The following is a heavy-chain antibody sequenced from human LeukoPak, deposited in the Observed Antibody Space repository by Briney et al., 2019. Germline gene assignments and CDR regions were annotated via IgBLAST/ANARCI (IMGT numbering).Heavy chain of an antibody. CDR2: MNPNSGNT. Sequence: GSSVKVSCKASGGTFSSYAINWVRQATGQGLEWMGWMNPNSGNTGYAQKFQGRVTMTRNTSISTAYMELSSLRSEDTAVYYCARLPAAGTKTDYWGQGTLVTVSS. J-gene: IGHJ4*02. CDR1: GGTFSSYA. CDR3: ARLPAAGTKTDY. V-gene: IGHV1-8*02. D-gene: IGHD6-13*01.